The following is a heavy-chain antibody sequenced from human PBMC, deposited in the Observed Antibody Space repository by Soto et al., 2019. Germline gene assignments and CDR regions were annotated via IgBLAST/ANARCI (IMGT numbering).Heavy chain of an antibody. D-gene: IGHD3-10*01. CDR1: GFSLTTSGVG. J-gene: IGHJ4*02. CDR2: IYWDDDK. V-gene: IGHV2-5*02. Sequence: QITLKESGPTLVRPTQNLTLTCTFSGFSLTTSGVGVGWIRQPPGKALEWLAVIYWDDDKRYSSSLKSRLTTAKDAPKHQVVLTMPNSDPVDTATYYCAHHPYYGLGSYSLVYWGQGTLVTVAS. CDR3: AHHPYYGLGSYSLVY.